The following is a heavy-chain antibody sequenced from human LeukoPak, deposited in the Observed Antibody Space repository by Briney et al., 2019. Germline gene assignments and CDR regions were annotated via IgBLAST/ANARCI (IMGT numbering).Heavy chain of an antibody. Sequence: EASVKVSCKASGYTFTGYYMHWVRQAPGQGLEWMGWINPNSGGTNYAQKFQGRVTMTRDTSISTAYMEMSRLRSDDTAVYYCARAVKPSRGYSYGPNFDYWGQGTLVTVSS. CDR2: INPNSGGT. D-gene: IGHD5-18*01. V-gene: IGHV1-2*02. CDR1: GYTFTGYY. J-gene: IGHJ4*02. CDR3: ARAVKPSRGYSYGPNFDY.